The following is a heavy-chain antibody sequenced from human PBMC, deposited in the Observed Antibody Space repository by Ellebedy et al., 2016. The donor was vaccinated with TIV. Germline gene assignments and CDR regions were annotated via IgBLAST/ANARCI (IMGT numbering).Heavy chain of an antibody. Sequence: GGSLRLSCAASGFSFREYYMSWIRQAPGKGLECVAYINHDGAIKYYADAVRGRFTVSRDSAENSLHLQMNSLRAEDTAVYYCARNRNDFDANGYWNYWGPGAQVTVSS. V-gene: IGHV3-11*01. CDR3: ARNRNDFDANGYWNY. CDR2: INHDGAIK. D-gene: IGHD3-22*01. CDR1: GFSFREYY. J-gene: IGHJ4*02.